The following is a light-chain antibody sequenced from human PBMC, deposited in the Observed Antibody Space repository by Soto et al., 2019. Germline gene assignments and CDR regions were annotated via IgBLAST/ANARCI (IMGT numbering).Light chain of an antibody. CDR2: GAS. V-gene: IGKV3-15*01. J-gene: IGKJ1*01. CDR1: QSVSSN. CDR3: QQYNKWPQT. Sequence: EILMTQSPATLSVSPGERSTLXXRASQSVSSNLAWYQQKLGQAPXPLIYGASTRATGIPARFSGSGSGTEFTLTISSLQSEDFVVYYCQQYNKWPQTFGQGTKVDI.